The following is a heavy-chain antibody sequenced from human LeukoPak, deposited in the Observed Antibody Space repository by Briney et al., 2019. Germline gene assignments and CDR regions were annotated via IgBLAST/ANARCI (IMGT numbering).Heavy chain of an antibody. J-gene: IGHJ3*02. D-gene: IGHD1-26*01. CDR1: GFTFSSYA. CDR3: AKGLALWEQTDAFDI. CDR2: ISGSGGST. Sequence: GGSLRLSCAASGFTFSSYAMSWVRQAPGKGLEWVLAISGSGGSTYYADSVKGRFTISRDNSKNTLYLQMNSLRAEDTAVYYCAKGLALWEQTDAFDIWGQGTMVTVSS. V-gene: IGHV3-23*01.